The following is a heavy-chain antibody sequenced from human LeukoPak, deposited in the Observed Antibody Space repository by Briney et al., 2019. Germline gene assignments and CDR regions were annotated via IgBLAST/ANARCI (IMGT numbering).Heavy chain of an antibody. CDR1: GYTFTSYG. Sequence: GASVKVSCKASGYTFTSYGISWVRQAPGQGLEWMGCISAYNGNTNYAQKLQGRVTMTTDTSTSPAYMELRRLRCDDTAVYYCERVLHHDTNYYDSSGYYFDYWGQGTLVTVSS. V-gene: IGHV1-18*01. D-gene: IGHD3-22*01. J-gene: IGHJ4*02. CDR3: ERVLHHDTNYYDSSGYYFDY. CDR2: ISAYNGNT.